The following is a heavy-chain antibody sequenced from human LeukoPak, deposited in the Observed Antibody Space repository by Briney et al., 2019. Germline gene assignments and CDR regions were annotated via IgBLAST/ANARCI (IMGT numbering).Heavy chain of an antibody. Sequence: ASVKVSCKVSGYTLTELSMHWVRQAPGKGLEWMGGFDPEDGETIYAQKFQGRVTMTEDTSTDTAYMELSSLRSEDTAVYYCATRRYSSSWYPYYGMDVWGQGTTVTVSS. D-gene: IGHD6-13*01. CDR1: GYTLTELS. J-gene: IGHJ6*02. CDR3: ATRRYSSSWYPYYGMDV. CDR2: FDPEDGET. V-gene: IGHV1-24*01.